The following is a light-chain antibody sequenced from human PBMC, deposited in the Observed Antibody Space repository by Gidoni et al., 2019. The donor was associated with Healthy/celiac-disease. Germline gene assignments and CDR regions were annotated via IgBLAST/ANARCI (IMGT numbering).Light chain of an antibody. CDR1: QSVSGSY. J-gene: IGKJ1*01. CDR2: GAS. CDR3: QQYGSSPQWT. Sequence: QSPGTLSLSPVERATLSCRASQSVSGSYLAWYQQKPGQAPRLLIYGASSRATGIPDRFSGSGSGTDFTLTISRLEPEDFAVYYCQQYGSSPQWTFGQGTKVEIK. V-gene: IGKV3-20*01.